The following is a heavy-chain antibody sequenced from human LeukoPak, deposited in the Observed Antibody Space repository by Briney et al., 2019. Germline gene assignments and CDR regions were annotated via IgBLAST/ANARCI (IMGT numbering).Heavy chain of an antibody. J-gene: IGHJ5*02. CDR3: ARVGPGA. CDR1: GFTYGSYG. CDR2: ISGSGGFSGRGGDT. V-gene: IGHV3-23*01. D-gene: IGHD3-10*01. Sequence: GGSLRLSCAASGFTYGSYGMSWVRQAPGKGLEWVSSISGSGGFSGRGGDTFYAASVKGRFKISRDNYKNTVHLQMNSLRGDDTAKYYCARVGPGAWGQGTLVIVSS.